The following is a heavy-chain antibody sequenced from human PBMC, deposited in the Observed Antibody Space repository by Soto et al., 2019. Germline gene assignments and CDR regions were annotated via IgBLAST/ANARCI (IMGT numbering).Heavy chain of an antibody. CDR1: GFTFSSYA. CDR2: ISYDGSNK. V-gene: IGHV3-30-3*01. Sequence: PGGSLRLSCAASGFTFSSYAMHWVRQAPGKGLEWVAVISYDGSNKYYADSVKGRFTISRDNSKNTLYLQMNSLRAEDTAVYYCARELTLYYYGSGSYGPLDYWGQGTLVTVSS. D-gene: IGHD3-10*01. CDR3: ARELTLYYYGSGSYGPLDY. J-gene: IGHJ4*02.